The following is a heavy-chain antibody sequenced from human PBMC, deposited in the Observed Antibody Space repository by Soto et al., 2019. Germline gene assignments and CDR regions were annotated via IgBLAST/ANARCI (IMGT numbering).Heavy chain of an antibody. D-gene: IGHD2-21*02. Sequence: QVQLVQSGAEEMKPGASVKVSCKASGYTFTSYAIPWARQAPGQRLEWMGWINAGNGNTKYSQKFQGRVTITSDTSASTAYMELSMLRSEGTAVYFCARSIVVVTALDYWGQGTLVTVSS. CDR2: INAGNGNT. V-gene: IGHV1-3*05. CDR1: GYTFTSYA. CDR3: ARSIVVVTALDY. J-gene: IGHJ4*02.